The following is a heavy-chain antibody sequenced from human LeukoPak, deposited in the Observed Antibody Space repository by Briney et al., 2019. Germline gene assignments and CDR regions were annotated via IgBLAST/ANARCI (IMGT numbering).Heavy chain of an antibody. CDR3: ASSLYAFWSGYIIAS. Sequence: ASLKVSCKASGYTFTSYYMNWVVQATGRGREGRGWINPNSGYTGYAQKLQGRVTMTRNTSISTAYMALSSLRSEDTAVYSCASSLYAFWSGYIIASWGTGTLVPVSS. CDR2: INPNSGYT. J-gene: IGHJ4*02. D-gene: IGHD3-3*01. V-gene: IGHV1-8*02. CDR1: GYTFTSYY.